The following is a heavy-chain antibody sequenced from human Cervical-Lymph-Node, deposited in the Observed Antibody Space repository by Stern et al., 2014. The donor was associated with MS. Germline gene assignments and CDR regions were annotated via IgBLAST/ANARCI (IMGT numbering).Heavy chain of an antibody. D-gene: IGHD2-21*02. CDR1: GGTFSNYG. V-gene: IGHV1-69*01. Sequence: LVESGDEAKKPGSSVKVFCKTLGGTFSNYGFFWVRQAPGQGLEWMGGIIPFFGTTNYAQKFQGRVTITADESTSTVYMELRSLRSDDSAIYYCTASGGGPHDYYFEWWGQGTLVTVSS. J-gene: IGHJ4*02. CDR2: IIPFFGTT. CDR3: TASGGGPHDYYFEW.